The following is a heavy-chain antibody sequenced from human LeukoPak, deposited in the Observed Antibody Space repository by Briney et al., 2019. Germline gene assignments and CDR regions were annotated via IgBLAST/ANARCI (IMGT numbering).Heavy chain of an antibody. CDR1: GFTFSSCG. J-gene: IGHJ4*02. V-gene: IGHV3-33*06. Sequence: PGTSLRLSCTASGFTFSSCGMHWVRQAPGKGLEWVAVIWYDGSNKYYADSVKGRFTISRDNSKNTLYLQMNSLRAEDTAVYYCAKDCSSTSCYVFDYWGQGTLVTVSS. CDR2: IWYDGSNK. CDR3: AKDCSSTSCYVFDY. D-gene: IGHD2-2*01.